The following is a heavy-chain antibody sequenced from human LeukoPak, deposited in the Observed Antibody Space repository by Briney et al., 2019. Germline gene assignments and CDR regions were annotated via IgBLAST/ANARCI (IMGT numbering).Heavy chain of an antibody. D-gene: IGHD6-13*01. Sequence: GESLKISCKGSGYSFTSYWIGWVRQMPGKGLEWMGIIYPGDSDTRYSPSFQGQVTISADKSISAAYLQWSSLKASDTAMYYCARPQSIAAAPGWWFDPWGQGTLVTVSS. CDR2: IYPGDSDT. CDR1: GYSFTSYW. J-gene: IGHJ5*02. V-gene: IGHV5-51*01. CDR3: ARPQSIAAAPGWWFDP.